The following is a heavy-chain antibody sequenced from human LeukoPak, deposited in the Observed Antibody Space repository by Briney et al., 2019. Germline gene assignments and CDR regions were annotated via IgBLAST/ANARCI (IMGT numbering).Heavy chain of an antibody. Sequence: GGSLRLSCAAYGFTFSSYSMNWVRQAPGKGLEWVSFISTSSSYIYYADSVKGRFTISRDNAKNSQYLQMNNLRVEDTAVYYCARDRDYAFDIWGQGTLVTVSS. CDR3: ARDRDYAFDI. CDR2: ISTSSSYI. J-gene: IGHJ3*02. CDR1: GFTFSSYS. V-gene: IGHV3-21*01.